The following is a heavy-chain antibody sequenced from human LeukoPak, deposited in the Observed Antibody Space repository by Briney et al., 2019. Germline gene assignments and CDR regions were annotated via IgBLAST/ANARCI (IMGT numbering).Heavy chain of an antibody. D-gene: IGHD6-19*01. J-gene: IGHJ4*02. CDR3: ARRPQGYSSGWYDY. Sequence: SETLSLTCTVSGGSISSYYWSWIRQPPGKGLEWIGYIYFSGSTNYNPSLKSRVTISVDTSKNQFSLKLSSVTAADAAVYYCARRPQGYSSGWYDYWGQGTLVTVSS. CDR1: GGSISSYY. V-gene: IGHV4-59*01. CDR2: IYFSGST.